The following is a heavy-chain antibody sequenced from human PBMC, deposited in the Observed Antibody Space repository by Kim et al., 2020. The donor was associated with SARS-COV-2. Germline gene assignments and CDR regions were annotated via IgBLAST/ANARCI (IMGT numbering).Heavy chain of an antibody. Sequence: GGSLRLSCAASGFTFSSYGMHWVRQAPGKGLEWVAVISYDGSNKYYADSVKGRFTISRDNSKNTLYLQMNSLRAEDTAVYYCAKWDYYATLGFDYWGQGTLVTVSS. CDR2: ISYDGSNK. J-gene: IGHJ4*02. CDR1: GFTFSSYG. V-gene: IGHV3-30*18. D-gene: IGHD3-10*01. CDR3: AKWDYYATLGFDY.